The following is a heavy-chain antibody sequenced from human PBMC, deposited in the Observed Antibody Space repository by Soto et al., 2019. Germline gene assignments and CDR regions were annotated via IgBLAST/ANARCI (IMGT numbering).Heavy chain of an antibody. CDR1: GFTFINYA. D-gene: IGHD2-2*01. V-gene: IGHV3-23*01. CDR3: ARKILGSTSRPNYWYFDL. CDR2: ISGGGDAA. J-gene: IGHJ2*01. Sequence: EVQLLESGGALVQPGGSLRLSCAGSGFTFINYAMNWVRQAPGKGLEWVSSISGGGDAAFFPDSVRGRFTISRDNSKNMVTLQMNSLGVDDTAVYYCARKILGSTSRPNYWYFDLWGRGTLVTVSS.